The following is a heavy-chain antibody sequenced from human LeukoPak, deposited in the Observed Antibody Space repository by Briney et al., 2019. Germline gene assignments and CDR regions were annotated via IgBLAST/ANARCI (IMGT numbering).Heavy chain of an antibody. CDR1: GYSFTSYW. CDR2: IYPGDSDT. V-gene: IGHV5-51*01. Sequence: GESLKISCKGSGYSFTSYWIGWVRQMPGKGLEWMGIIYPGDSDTRYSPSFQGQVTISADKSISTAYLQWSSLKASDNAMNYCARHTYDCSTSCGYSFDPWGQGTLVNGSS. J-gene: IGHJ5*01. D-gene: IGHD2-2*02. CDR3: ARHTYDCSTSCGYSFDP.